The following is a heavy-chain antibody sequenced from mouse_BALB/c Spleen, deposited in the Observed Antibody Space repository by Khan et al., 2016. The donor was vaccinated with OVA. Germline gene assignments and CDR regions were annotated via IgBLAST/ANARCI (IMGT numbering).Heavy chain of an antibody. CDR1: GFSLTTYG. Sequence: VQLQESGPGLVAPSQSLSITCTVSGFSLTTYGVHWVRQPPGKGLEWLVVIWSDGITTYNSAIKSRLCIIKDNSKSKVFLKMNSLQTDDTAMYYCARGGFYAMDYWGQGTSVTVTS. CDR2: IWSDGIT. J-gene: IGHJ4*01. V-gene: IGHV2-6*02. CDR3: ARGGFYAMDY.